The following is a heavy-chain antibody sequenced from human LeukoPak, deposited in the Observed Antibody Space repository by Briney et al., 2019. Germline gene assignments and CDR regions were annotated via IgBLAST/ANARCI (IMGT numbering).Heavy chain of an antibody. CDR1: GGTFSSYA. CDR3: AKEPCGGDCYREGYYFDY. J-gene: IGHJ4*02. CDR2: IIPIFGTA. Sequence: ASVKVSCKASGGTFSSYAISWVRQAPGQGLEWMGGIIPIFGTANYAQKFQGRVTITADESTSTAYMELSSLRSEDTAVYYCAKEPCGGDCYREGYYFDYWGQGTLVTFSS. D-gene: IGHD2-21*01. V-gene: IGHV1-69*13.